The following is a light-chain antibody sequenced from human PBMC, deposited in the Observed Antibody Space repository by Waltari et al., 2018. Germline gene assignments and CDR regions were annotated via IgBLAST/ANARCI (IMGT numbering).Light chain of an antibody. CDR3: QQYHRFYT. V-gene: IGKV1-5*03. CDR1: ESVDKW. J-gene: IGKJ2*01. CDR2: EAS. Sequence: DIQMTQSPSILSASVGHRVTITCRASESVDKWLAWYQQKPGKAPKLLISEASNVQNGVPSRFSGSGYGIYFTLSISSLQPEDFATYYCQQYHRFYTFGQGTKLEIK.